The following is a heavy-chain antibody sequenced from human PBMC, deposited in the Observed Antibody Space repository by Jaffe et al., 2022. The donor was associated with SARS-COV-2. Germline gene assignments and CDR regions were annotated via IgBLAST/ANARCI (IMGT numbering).Heavy chain of an antibody. D-gene: IGHD6-13*01. V-gene: IGHV1-46*01. Sequence: QVQLVQSGAEVKKPGASVKVSCKASGYTFTSYYMHWVRQAPGQGLEWMGIINPSGGSTSYAQKFQGRVTMTRDTSTSTVYMELSSLRSEDTAVYYCARNLLAAAGTNWFDPWGQGTLVTVSS. CDR2: INPSGGST. J-gene: IGHJ5*02. CDR1: GYTFTSYY. CDR3: ARNLLAAAGTNWFDP.